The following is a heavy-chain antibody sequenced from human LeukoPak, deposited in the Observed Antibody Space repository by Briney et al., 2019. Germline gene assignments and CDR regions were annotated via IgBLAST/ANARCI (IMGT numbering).Heavy chain of an antibody. D-gene: IGHD6-13*01. CDR1: GGSFSGYY. CDR3: ARGRIAAAGTSRAGARTNWFDP. Sequence: SETLSLTCAVYGGSFSGYYWSWIRQPPGKGLEWIGEINHSGSTNYNPSLKSRVTISVDTSKNQFSLKLSSVTAADTAVYYCARGRIAAAGTSRAGARTNWFDPWGQGTLVTVSS. CDR2: INHSGST. J-gene: IGHJ5*02. V-gene: IGHV4-34*01.